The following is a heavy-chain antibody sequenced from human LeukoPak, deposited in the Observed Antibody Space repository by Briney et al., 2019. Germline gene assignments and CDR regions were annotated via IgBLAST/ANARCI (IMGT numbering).Heavy chain of an antibody. Sequence: RGESLQISCKGSGYSFTSYWISWVRQMPGKGLEWMGRIDPSDSYTNYSPSFQGHVTTSADKSISTAYLQWSSLKASDTAMYYCARHRMPGIAVAASDYWGQGTLVTVSS. CDR1: GYSFTSYW. D-gene: IGHD6-19*01. V-gene: IGHV5-10-1*01. CDR3: ARHRMPGIAVAASDY. J-gene: IGHJ4*02. CDR2: IDPSDSYT.